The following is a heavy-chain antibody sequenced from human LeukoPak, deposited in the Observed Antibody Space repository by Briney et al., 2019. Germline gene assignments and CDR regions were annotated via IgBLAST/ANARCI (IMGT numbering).Heavy chain of an antibody. Sequence: PGGSLRLSCAASGFTFSDYYMSWIRQAPGKGLEWVSYISSSGSTIYYADSVKGRFTISRDNAKNSLYLQMNSLRAEDTAVYYCAREILYSYGSYYFDYWGQGTLVTVSS. D-gene: IGHD5-18*01. CDR1: GFTFSDYY. V-gene: IGHV3-11*01. J-gene: IGHJ4*02. CDR3: AREILYSYGSYYFDY. CDR2: ISSSGSTI.